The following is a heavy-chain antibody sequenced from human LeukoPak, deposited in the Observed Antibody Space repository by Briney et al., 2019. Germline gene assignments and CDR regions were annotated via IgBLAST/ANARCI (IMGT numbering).Heavy chain of an antibody. D-gene: IGHD1-26*01. Sequence: ASVKVSCKASGYTFTTYGISWVRQAPGQGLEWMGWISAHNGDTNYAQRLQGRVTMTTDTSTSTAYMELRSLRSEDTAVYYCARVKARSGSYSLDYWGQGTLVTVSS. CDR2: ISAHNGDT. V-gene: IGHV1-18*01. J-gene: IGHJ4*02. CDR3: ARVKARSGSYSLDY. CDR1: GYTFTTYG.